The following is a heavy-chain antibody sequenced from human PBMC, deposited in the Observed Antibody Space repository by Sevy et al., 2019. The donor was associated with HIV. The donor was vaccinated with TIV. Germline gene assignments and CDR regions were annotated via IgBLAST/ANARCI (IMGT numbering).Heavy chain of an antibody. V-gene: IGHV3-21*01. Sequence: GGSLRLSCAASGFTFSSYSMNWVRQAPGKGLEWVSYHSSSNNYIYYADSLKGRFTISRDNAKNSLYLQMNSLRAEDTAVYYCARDLREYSSSSKYYFDYWGQGILVTVSS. CDR3: ARDLREYSSSSKYYFDY. CDR2: HSSSNNYI. D-gene: IGHD6-6*01. J-gene: IGHJ4*02. CDR1: GFTFSSYS.